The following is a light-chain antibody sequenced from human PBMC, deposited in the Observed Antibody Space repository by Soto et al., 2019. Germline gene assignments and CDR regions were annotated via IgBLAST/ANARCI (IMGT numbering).Light chain of an antibody. CDR3: AAWDDSLRAVV. J-gene: IGLJ2*01. V-gene: IGLV1-44*01. CDR1: RSNIGTYT. Sequence: SVLTQSPSASGTPGQRVTISCSGSRSNIGTYTVNWYQQLPGTAPTLLIFRNHRRPSGVPDRFSGSKSGTSASLAISGPQSEDAADYYCAAWDDSLRAVVFGGGTKLTVL. CDR2: RNH.